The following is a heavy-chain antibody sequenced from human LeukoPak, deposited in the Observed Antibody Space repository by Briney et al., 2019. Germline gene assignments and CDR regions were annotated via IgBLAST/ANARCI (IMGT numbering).Heavy chain of an antibody. V-gene: IGHV1-3*01. CDR1: GYTFTSYA. CDR2: INAGNGNT. J-gene: IGHJ5*02. Sequence: ASVKVSCKASGYTFTSYAMHWVRQAPGQRLEWMGWINAGNGNTKYSQKFQGRVTITRDTSASTAHMELSSLRSEDTAVYYCARAGYCSSSSCYASWFDPWGQGTLVTVSS. CDR3: ARAGYCSSSSCYASWFDP. D-gene: IGHD2-2*01.